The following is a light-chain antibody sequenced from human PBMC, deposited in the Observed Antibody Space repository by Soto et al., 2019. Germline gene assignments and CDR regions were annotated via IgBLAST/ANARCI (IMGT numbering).Light chain of an antibody. V-gene: IGKV4-1*01. CDR1: QSVLYSSNNKNY. Sequence: DIVMTQSPDSLAVSLGERATINCKSSQSVLYSSNNKNYLAWYQQKPGQTPNLLIYWASTRESGVPDRFSGSGSVTAFTLTISSLQAEDVALYYCQQYYSTPHTFGQGTRLEIK. CDR3: QQYYSTPHT. J-gene: IGKJ2*01. CDR2: WAS.